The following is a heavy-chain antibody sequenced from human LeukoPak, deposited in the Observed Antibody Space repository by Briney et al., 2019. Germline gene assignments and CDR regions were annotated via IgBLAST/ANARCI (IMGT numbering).Heavy chain of an antibody. Sequence: SETLSLTCTVSGGSISSYYWSWIRQPPGKGLEWIGYIYYSGSTNYNPSLKSRFTISVDMSKNQFSLKLSSVTAADTAVYYCARVVPDGYSDYWGQGTLVTISS. CDR1: GGSISSYY. V-gene: IGHV4-59*01. CDR2: IYYSGST. J-gene: IGHJ4*02. CDR3: ARVVPDGYSDY. D-gene: IGHD5-24*01.